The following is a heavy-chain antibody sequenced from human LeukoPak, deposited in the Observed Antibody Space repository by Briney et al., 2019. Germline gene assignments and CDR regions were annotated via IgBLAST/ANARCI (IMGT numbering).Heavy chain of an antibody. V-gene: IGHV3-23*01. CDR2: ISGSGGST. CDR1: GFTFSSYA. CDR3: AKDVYSGYDEGAFDI. J-gene: IGHJ3*02. D-gene: IGHD5-12*01. Sequence: GGSLRLSCAASGFTFSSYAMSWVRQAPGKGLEWVSAISGSGGSTYYADSVKGRFTISGDNSKNTLYLQMNSLRAEDTAVYYCAKDVYSGYDEGAFDIWGQGTMVTVSS.